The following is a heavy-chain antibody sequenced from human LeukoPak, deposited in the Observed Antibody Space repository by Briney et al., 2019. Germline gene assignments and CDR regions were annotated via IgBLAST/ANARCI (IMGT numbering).Heavy chain of an antibody. D-gene: IGHD2-2*01. CDR1: GYTFTGYY. CDR2: INPNSGGT. Sequence: ASVKVSCKASGYTFTGYYMHWVRQAPGQGLKWMGWINPNSGGTNYAQKFQGRVTMTRDTSISTAYMELSRLRSDDTAVYYCARTNLGYCSSTSCYALKWFDPWGQGTLVTVSS. V-gene: IGHV1-2*02. CDR3: ARTNLGYCSSTSCYALKWFDP. J-gene: IGHJ5*02.